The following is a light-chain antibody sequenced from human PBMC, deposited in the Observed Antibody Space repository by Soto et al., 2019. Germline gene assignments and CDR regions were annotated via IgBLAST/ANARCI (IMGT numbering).Light chain of an antibody. V-gene: IGKV3-20*01. Sequence: EIILTQSPDTLSLSPGEGATLSCRASQTVSSNYLAWCQQRPGQAPRLLIYGASTRAAGIPDRFSGSGSGTDFTLTITRLEPEDSAVYFCQQYTGPPTTFGQGTRREIK. CDR1: QTVSSNY. CDR3: QQYTGPPTT. J-gene: IGKJ5*01. CDR2: GAS.